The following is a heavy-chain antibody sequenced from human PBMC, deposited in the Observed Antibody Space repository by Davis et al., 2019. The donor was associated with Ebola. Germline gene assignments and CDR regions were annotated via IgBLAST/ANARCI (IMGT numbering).Heavy chain of an antibody. V-gene: IGHV3-49*04. D-gene: IGHD6-19*01. CDR3: TRDRSIAVAGTGYYFDL. CDR2: ISSKVYGGTT. CDR1: GFTFGDYS. Sequence: PGGSLRLSCTASGFTFGDYSMSWVRQAPGKGLEWVGFISSKVYGGTTEYAASVKGRFTISRDDSKGIAYLQMNSLKTEDTAVYYCTRDRSIAVAGTGYYFDLWGRGTLVTVSS. J-gene: IGHJ2*01.